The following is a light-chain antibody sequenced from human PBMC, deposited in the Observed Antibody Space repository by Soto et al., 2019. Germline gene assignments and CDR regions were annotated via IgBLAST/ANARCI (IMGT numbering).Light chain of an antibody. Sequence: EIVMTQSPATLSVSPGERATLSCRASQSISSNLAWYQQKPGQGPRLLIYDASTRATGIPARFSGSGSGTDFTRTISSLQSEDFAVYYCQQYNNWLKWTFGQGTKVDIK. CDR2: DAS. V-gene: IGKV3-15*01. CDR3: QQYNNWLKWT. CDR1: QSISSN. J-gene: IGKJ1*01.